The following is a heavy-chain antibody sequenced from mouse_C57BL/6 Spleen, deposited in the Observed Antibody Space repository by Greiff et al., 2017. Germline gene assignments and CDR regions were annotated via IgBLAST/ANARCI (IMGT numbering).Heavy chain of an antibody. V-gene: IGHV2-6*03. CDR2: IWSDGST. CDR1: GFSLTSYG. Sequence: VKLMESGPGLVAPSQSLSITCPVSGFSLTSYGVHWVRQPPGKGLEWLVVIWSDGSTTYNSALKSRLSISKDNSKSQVFLKMNSLQTDDTAMYYCATYGSSYGGFAYWGYGALVTVS. D-gene: IGHD1-1*01. J-gene: IGHJ3*01. CDR3: ATYGSSYGGFAY.